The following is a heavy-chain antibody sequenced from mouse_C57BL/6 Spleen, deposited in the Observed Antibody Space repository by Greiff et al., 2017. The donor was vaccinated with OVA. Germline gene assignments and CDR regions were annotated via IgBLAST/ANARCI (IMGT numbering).Heavy chain of an antibody. CDR2: ISSGSSTI. D-gene: IGHD3-1*01. Sequence: EVKLEESGGGLVKPGGSLKLSCAASGFTFSDYGMHWVRQAPEKGLEWVAYISSGSSTIYYADTVKGRFTISRDNAKNTLFLQMTSLRSEDTAMYYCARSGFTHGDYWGQGTTLTVSS. V-gene: IGHV5-17*01. J-gene: IGHJ2*01. CDR1: GFTFSDYG. CDR3: ARSGFTHGDY.